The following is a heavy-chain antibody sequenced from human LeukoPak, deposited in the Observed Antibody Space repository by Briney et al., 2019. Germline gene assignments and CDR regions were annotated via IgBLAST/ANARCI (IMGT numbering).Heavy chain of an antibody. CDR2: MSSGSSYI. J-gene: IGHJ4*02. Sequence: ETLSLTCTVSGGSISSGSNYWGWIRQPPGKGLEWVSSMSSGSSYISYADSLKGRFTISRDNAKNSLYLQMNSLRAEDTAVYYCASDKDGIGDYWGLGTLVTVSS. D-gene: IGHD1-26*01. V-gene: IGHV3-21*01. CDR3: ASDKDGIGDY. CDR1: GGSISSGS.